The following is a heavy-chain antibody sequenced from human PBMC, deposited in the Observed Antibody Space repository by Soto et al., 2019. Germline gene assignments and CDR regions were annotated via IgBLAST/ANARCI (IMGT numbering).Heavy chain of an antibody. Sequence: QVQLVQSGAEVKKPGSSVKVSCKASGGTFSSYAISWVRQAPGQGLEWMGGIIPIFGTANYAQKFQGRVTITADESTSTAYLELSRLRSEDTAVYYCGRDNLYSYGYGGADFWGQGTLVTVSS. CDR3: GRDNLYSYGYGGADF. V-gene: IGHV1-69*01. CDR2: IIPIFGTA. D-gene: IGHD5-18*01. J-gene: IGHJ4*02. CDR1: GGTFSSYA.